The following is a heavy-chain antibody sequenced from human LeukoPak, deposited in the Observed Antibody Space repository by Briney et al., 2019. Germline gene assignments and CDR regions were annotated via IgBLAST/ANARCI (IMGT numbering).Heavy chain of an antibody. Sequence: GGSLRLSCAASGFTFSSYAMHWVRQAPGKGLEWVAVISYDGSNKYYADSVKGRFTISRDNSKNTLYLQMNSLRAEDTAVYYCARGREMYCSGGSCSPFSSYYYYYGLDVRGQGTTVTVSS. J-gene: IGHJ6*02. CDR3: ARGREMYCSGGSCSPFSSYYYYYGLDV. V-gene: IGHV3-30-3*01. CDR2: ISYDGSNK. CDR1: GFTFSSYA. D-gene: IGHD2-15*01.